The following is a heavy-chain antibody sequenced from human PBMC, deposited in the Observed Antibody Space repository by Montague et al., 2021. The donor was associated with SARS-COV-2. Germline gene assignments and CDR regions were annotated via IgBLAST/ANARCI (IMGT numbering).Heavy chain of an antibody. CDR2: IYYSGST. CDR1: GGSISSYY. CDR3: AGGGDMNWFDP. J-gene: IGHJ5*02. D-gene: IGHD2-21*01. V-gene: IGHV4-59*01. Sequence: SETLSLTCTVSGGSISSYYWSWIWQPPGKGLEWIGYIYYSGSTNYNLCLKSRVTISVDTSKNQFSLKLSPATAADTAVYYCAGGGDMNWFDPWGQGTLVAVSS.